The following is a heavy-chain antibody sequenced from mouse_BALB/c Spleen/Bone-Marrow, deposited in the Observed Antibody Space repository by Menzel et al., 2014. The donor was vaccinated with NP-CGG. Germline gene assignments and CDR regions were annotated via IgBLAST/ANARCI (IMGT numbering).Heavy chain of an antibody. D-gene: IGHD4-1*02. CDR2: IYPGDGDT. V-gene: IGHV1-82*01. J-gene: IGHJ4*01. Sequence: VQPQQSGPELVKPGASVKTSCKASGYAFSSSWMNWVKQRPGQGLEWIGRIYPGDGDTKYNGKFKGKATLTADKSSSTAYMQLSSLTSVDSAVYFCARPLNWDPYAMDYWGQGTSVTVSS. CDR1: GYAFSSSW. CDR3: ARPLNWDPYAMDY.